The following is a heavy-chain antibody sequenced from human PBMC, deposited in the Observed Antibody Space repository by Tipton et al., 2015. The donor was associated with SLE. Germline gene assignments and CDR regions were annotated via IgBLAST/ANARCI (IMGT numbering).Heavy chain of an antibody. V-gene: IGHV3-53*01. Sequence: SLRLSCAVSGFTVSFNHMNWVRQAPGKGLEWVSLIYTSGFTHYADSVRGRFTISRDNSKNTLYLQMNSLRAEDTAVYYCAKDESSGWLGGYWGQGTLVTVSS. CDR1: GFTVSFNH. CDR3: AKDESSGWLGGY. CDR2: IYTSGFT. D-gene: IGHD6-19*01. J-gene: IGHJ4*02.